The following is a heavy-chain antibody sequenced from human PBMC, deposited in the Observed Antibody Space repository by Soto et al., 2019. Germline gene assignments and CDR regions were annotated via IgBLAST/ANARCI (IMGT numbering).Heavy chain of an antibody. CDR2: IRDKANSYTT. Sequence: QPGGSLRLSGAASGFTFSDHYMDWVRQAPGKGLEWIGRIRDKANSYTTEYAASVKGRFSVSRDDSESSLYLQMNSLKTDDTATYYCARGSSSSRSFYYYGLDVWGQGTTVTVSS. V-gene: IGHV3-72*01. CDR1: GFTFSDHY. CDR3: ARGSSSSRSFYYYGLDV. J-gene: IGHJ6*02. D-gene: IGHD6-6*01.